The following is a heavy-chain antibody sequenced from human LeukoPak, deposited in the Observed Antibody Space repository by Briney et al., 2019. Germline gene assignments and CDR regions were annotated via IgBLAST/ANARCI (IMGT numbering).Heavy chain of an antibody. CDR2: MHPNSGDT. V-gene: IGHV1-8*01. J-gene: IGHJ4*02. Sequence: ASVKVSCKTSGYTFTGYDINWVRQAAGQGFEWMGWMHPNSGDTGYAHNSQGRITITRDSSTATVFMELSSLRSEDTAMYYCARGRLNGNVDFWGQGTLVTVSS. CDR1: GYTFTGYD. CDR3: ARGRLNGNVDF. D-gene: IGHD1-20*01.